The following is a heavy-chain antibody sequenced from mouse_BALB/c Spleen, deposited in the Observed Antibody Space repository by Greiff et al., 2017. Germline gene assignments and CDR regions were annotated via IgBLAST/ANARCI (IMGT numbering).Heavy chain of an antibody. CDR3: ARGGLLRFAWFAY. V-gene: IGHV3-6*02. CDR1: GYSITSGYY. D-gene: IGHD2-3*01. J-gene: IGHJ3*01. CDR2: ISYDGSN. Sequence: EVKLQESGPGLVKPSQSLSLTCSVTGYSITSGYYWNWIRQFPGNKLEWMGYISYDGSNNYNPSLKNRISITRDTSKNQFFLKLNSVTTEDTATYYCARGGLLRFAWFAYWGQGTLVTVSA.